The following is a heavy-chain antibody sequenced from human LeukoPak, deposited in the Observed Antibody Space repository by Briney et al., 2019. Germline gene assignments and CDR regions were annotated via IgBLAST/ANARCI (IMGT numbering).Heavy chain of an antibody. D-gene: IGHD5-18*01. Sequence: ASVKVSCKASGYTFTSYYMHWVRQAPGQGLEWMGIINPSGGSTSYAQKFQGRVTMTRDTSTSTVYMELSSLRSEDTAVYYCARPLGGYSYGYYFDYWGQGTLLTVSS. CDR2: INPSGGST. CDR3: ARPLGGYSYGYYFDY. J-gene: IGHJ4*02. CDR1: GYTFTSYY. V-gene: IGHV1-46*01.